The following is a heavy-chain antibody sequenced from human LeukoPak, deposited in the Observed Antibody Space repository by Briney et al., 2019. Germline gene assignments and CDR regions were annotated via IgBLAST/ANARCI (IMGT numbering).Heavy chain of an antibody. J-gene: IGHJ6*03. CDR2: IYTSGST. D-gene: IGHD1-1*01. V-gene: IGHV4-4*07. Sequence: SETLSLTCTVSGGSISSYYWSWLRQPAGKALEWIGRIYTSGSTNYNPSLKSRVTMSVDTSKNQFSLKLSSVTAADTAVYYCARGTGNYYYYYMDVWGKGTTVTVSS. CDR1: GGSISSYY. CDR3: ARGTGNYYYYYMDV.